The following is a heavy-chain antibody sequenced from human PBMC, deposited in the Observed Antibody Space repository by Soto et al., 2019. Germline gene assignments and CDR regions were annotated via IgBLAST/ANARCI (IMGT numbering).Heavy chain of an antibody. J-gene: IGHJ4*02. D-gene: IGHD3-3*01. V-gene: IGHV3-30*18. CDR3: AKDQDVLRFLEWLFEIDY. Sequence: GGSLRLPSTASGFNFSGYGVHWVRQAPGKGLEWVAVISYDGSNKYYADSVKGRFTISRDNSKNTLYLQMNSLRAEDTAVYYCAKDQDVLRFLEWLFEIDYWGQGTLVTVSS. CDR2: ISYDGSNK. CDR1: GFNFSGYG.